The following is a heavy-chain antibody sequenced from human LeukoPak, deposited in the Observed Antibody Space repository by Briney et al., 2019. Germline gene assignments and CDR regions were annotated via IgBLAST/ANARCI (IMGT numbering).Heavy chain of an antibody. D-gene: IGHD3-3*01. Sequence: GGSLRLSCAASGFTFSSYAMSWVRQAPGKGLEWVSYISSSSSTIYYADSVKGRFTISRDNAKNSLYLQMNSLRAEDTAVCYCARPLRPSSYYDFWSGYDFDYWGQGTLVTVSS. J-gene: IGHJ4*02. CDR1: GFTFSSYA. CDR2: ISSSSSTI. V-gene: IGHV3-48*01. CDR3: ARPLRPSSYYDFWSGYDFDY.